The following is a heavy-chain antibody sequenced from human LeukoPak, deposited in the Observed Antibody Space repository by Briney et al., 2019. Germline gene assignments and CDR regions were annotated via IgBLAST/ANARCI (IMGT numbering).Heavy chain of an antibody. Sequence: GGSLRLSCAASGFTFSTYAMNWVRQAPGKGLEWVSGITNGGNYTFYADSVKGWFTISRDNSKNTLYLQMNSLRADDTAVYYCASGNGTTIGTFDYWGQGTLVTVSS. J-gene: IGHJ4*02. CDR2: ITNGGNYT. D-gene: IGHD2-21*02. V-gene: IGHV3-23*01. CDR3: ASGNGTTIGTFDY. CDR1: GFTFSTYA.